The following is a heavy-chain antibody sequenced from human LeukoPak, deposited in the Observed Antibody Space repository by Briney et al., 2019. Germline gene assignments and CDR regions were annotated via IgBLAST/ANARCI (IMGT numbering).Heavy chain of an antibody. V-gene: IGHV3-23*01. CDR2: SGTDGDT. J-gene: IGHJ4*02. D-gene: IGHD3-22*01. Sequence: GGSLRLSCVLSGFTFTSAPMNWVRQAPGKGLEWVSTSGTDGDTYYADSVKGRSTISRDNSKNTVHLQMTSLRVEDTAVYYCATKTPGNYPYGYWGQGTLVIVSP. CDR1: GFTFTSAP. CDR3: ATKTPGNYPYGY.